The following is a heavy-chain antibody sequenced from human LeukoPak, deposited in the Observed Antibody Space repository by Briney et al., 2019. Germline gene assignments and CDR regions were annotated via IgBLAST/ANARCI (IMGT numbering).Heavy chain of an antibody. CDR2: IKQDGSEK. D-gene: IGHD7-27*01. CDR1: GFTFRSYW. CDR3: ARLGLRRYCMDV. Sequence: GGSLRLSCAASGFTFRSYWMSWVRQAPGKGLEWVANIKQDGSEKYYVDSVKGRFTISRDNAKNSLYLQMNSLRAEDTAVYYCARLGLRRYCMDVWGKGTTVTVSS. J-gene: IGHJ6*03. V-gene: IGHV3-7*01.